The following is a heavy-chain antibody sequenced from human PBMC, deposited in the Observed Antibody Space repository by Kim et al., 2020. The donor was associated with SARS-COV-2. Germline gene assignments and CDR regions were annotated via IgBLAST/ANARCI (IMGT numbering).Heavy chain of an antibody. V-gene: IGHV1-46*01. D-gene: IGHD6-13*01. CDR3: ALPSSSWYYFDY. Sequence: SYAQKFQGRVTMTRDTSTSTVYMELSSLRSEDTAVYYCALPSSSWYYFDYWGQGTLVTVSS. J-gene: IGHJ4*02.